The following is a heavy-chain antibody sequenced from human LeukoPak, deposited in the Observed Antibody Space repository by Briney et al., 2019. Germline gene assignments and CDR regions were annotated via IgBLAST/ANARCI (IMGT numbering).Heavy chain of an antibody. CDR3: KKDWLASYEYNMDV. V-gene: IGHV3-7*01. J-gene: IGHJ6*03. CDR2: TKQDGNVK. Sequence: GGSLRPSWAASEFTATSLWMSWVRQVPGRWLEWVANTKQDGNVKYYVPAVRCPFTISRDNATSSLYLQMNSLRADDTAVYYCKKDWLASYEYNMDVWGKGTTVTVSS. CDR1: EFTATSLW. D-gene: IGHD6-19*01.